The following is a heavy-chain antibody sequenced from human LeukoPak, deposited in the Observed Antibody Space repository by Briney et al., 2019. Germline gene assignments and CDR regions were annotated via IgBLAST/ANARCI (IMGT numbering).Heavy chain of an antibody. CDR2: IWYDGSNK. CDR3: ARGGEYSGYDNYFDY. D-gene: IGHD5-12*01. Sequence: PGRSLRLSCAASGFTFSSYGMHWVRQAPGKGLEWVAVIWYDGSNKYYADSMKGRFTISRDNSKNTLYLQMNSLRAEDTAVYYCARGGEYSGYDNYFDYWGQGTLVTVSS. J-gene: IGHJ4*02. V-gene: IGHV3-33*01. CDR1: GFTFSSYG.